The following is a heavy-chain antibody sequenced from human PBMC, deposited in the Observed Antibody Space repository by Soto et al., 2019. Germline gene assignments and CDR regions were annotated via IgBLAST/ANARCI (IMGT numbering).Heavy chain of an antibody. J-gene: IGHJ6*02. V-gene: IGHV3-48*02. D-gene: IGHD3-10*01. Sequence: EVQLVESGGGLVQRGGSLRLSCAASGLSLSTYSLNWVRQAPSKGLEWVSYISGTSDTIYYADSVKGRFTISRDNAKNSLYLQMNSLRDDDTAVYFCARGFDLQYGMHVWGQETTVTVSS. CDR3: ARGFDLQYGMHV. CDR1: GLSLSTYS. CDR2: ISGTSDTI.